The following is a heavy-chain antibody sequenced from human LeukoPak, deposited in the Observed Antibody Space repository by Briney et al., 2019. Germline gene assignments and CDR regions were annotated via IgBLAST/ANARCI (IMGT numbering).Heavy chain of an antibody. Sequence: GGSLRLSCAASGFTFSSYWMSWVRQAPGKGLEWVANIKRDGSEKYYVDSVKGRFTISRDNAKNSLYLQMNSLRVEDTAMYFCAKDIQLSTWGLGTMVTVSS. CDR3: AKDIQLST. J-gene: IGHJ3*01. D-gene: IGHD5-24*01. CDR1: GFTFSSYW. V-gene: IGHV3-7*04. CDR2: IKRDGSEK.